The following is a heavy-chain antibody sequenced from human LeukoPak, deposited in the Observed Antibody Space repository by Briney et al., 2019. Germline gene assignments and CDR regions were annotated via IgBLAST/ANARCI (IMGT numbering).Heavy chain of an antibody. CDR1: GGSISSYY. V-gene: IGHV4-59*12. J-gene: IGHJ4*02. CDR3: AKDGAGGSLFDY. Sequence: SETLSLTCTVSGGSISSYYWSWIRQPPGKGLEWIGYIYYSGSTNYNPSLKSRVTISVDTSKNQFSLKLSSVTAADTAVYYCAKDGAGGSLFDYWGQGTLVTVSS. CDR2: IYYSGST. D-gene: IGHD1-26*01.